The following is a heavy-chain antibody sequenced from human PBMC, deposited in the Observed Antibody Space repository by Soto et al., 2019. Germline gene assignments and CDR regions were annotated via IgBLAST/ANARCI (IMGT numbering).Heavy chain of an antibody. Sequence: EVKVVESGGGLVQRGGSLRLSCAASGFTFSDNWMHWVRQPPGKGPVWVSRISGDASSTSYADSVKGRFTISRDSAKHTVYLQMDSLRVEDTAVYYCTRGGTRTTYWGLFDSWGQGTLVTVSS. D-gene: IGHD7-27*01. V-gene: IGHV3-74*01. CDR3: TRGGTRTTYWGLFDS. CDR2: ISGDASST. J-gene: IGHJ4*02. CDR1: GFTFSDNW.